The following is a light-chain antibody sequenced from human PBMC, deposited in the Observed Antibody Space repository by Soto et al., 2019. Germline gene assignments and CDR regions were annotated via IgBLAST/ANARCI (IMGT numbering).Light chain of an antibody. CDR3: HHYGYGADT. CDR2: GAS. CDR1: ESVRNNS. V-gene: IGKV3-20*01. Sequence: ELVLTQSLGTLSLSPGERATLSCRGSESVRNNSLAWYQQQPGQPPRLLMFGASRRATGIPDRFTGSGSGADFSLIISRLEPEDSAVYFCHHYGYGADTFGQGTKLEIK. J-gene: IGKJ2*01.